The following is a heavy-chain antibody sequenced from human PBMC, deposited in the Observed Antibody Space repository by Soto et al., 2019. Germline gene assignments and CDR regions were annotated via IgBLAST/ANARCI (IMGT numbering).Heavy chain of an antibody. J-gene: IGHJ4*02. CDR1: GFTFSSYW. V-gene: IGHV3-7*01. D-gene: IGHD3-3*01. Sequence: PGGSLRLSCAASGFTFSSYWMSWVRQAPGKGLEWVANIKQDGSEKYYVDSVKGRFTISRDNAKSSLYLQMNSLRAEDTAVYYCARDPPITIFGVVTPRLDYWGQGTLVTVSS. CDR2: IKQDGSEK. CDR3: ARDPPITIFGVVTPRLDY.